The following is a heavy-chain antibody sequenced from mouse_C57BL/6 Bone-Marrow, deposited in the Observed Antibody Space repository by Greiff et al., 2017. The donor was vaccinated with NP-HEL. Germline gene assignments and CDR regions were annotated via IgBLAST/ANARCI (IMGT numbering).Heavy chain of an antibody. CDR3: ARDRDYYGSSYDWYFDV. CDR1: GFTFSSYA. D-gene: IGHD1-1*01. CDR2: TSDGGSYT. J-gene: IGHJ1*03. V-gene: IGHV5-4*01. Sequence: EVHLVESGGGLVKPGGSLKLSCAASGFTFSSYAMSWVRQTPEKRLEWVATTSDGGSYTYYPDNVKGRFTISRDNAKNNLYLQMSHLKSEDTAMYYCARDRDYYGSSYDWYFDVWGTGTTVTVSS.